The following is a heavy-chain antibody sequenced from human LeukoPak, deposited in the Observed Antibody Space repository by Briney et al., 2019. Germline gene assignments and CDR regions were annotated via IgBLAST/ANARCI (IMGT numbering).Heavy chain of an antibody. V-gene: IGHV4-59*08. D-gene: IGHD6-19*01. Sequence: SETLSLTCTVSGGSISSDYWAWIWLPPDKGLEWIGSFYNSGSTTYNPSLQSRVTISVDMSKSQVSLRLGSVAAADTAVYYCASGTQWLAFDYWGQGNLVTVSS. CDR3: ASGTQWLAFDY. CDR1: GGSISSDY. J-gene: IGHJ4*02. CDR2: FYNSGST.